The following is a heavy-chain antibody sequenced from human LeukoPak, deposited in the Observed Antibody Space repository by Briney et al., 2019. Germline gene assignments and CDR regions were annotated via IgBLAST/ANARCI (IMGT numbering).Heavy chain of an antibody. CDR1: GFTFSTYT. CDR2: ISSGSNNI. Sequence: GGSLRLSCAASGFTFSTYTMNWVRQAPGKGLEWVSSISSGSNNINYADSVKGRFTISRDNAMNSVHLQMNSLRVEDTAVYYCARGYQRPDYWGQGTLITVSS. V-gene: IGHV3-21*01. D-gene: IGHD2-2*01. CDR3: ARGYQRPDY. J-gene: IGHJ4*02.